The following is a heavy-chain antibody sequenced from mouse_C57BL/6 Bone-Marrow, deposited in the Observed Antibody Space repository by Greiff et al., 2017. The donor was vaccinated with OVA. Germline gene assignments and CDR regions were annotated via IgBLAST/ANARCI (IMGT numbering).Heavy chain of an antibody. V-gene: IGHV3-6*01. CDR1: GYSITSGYY. J-gene: IGHJ3*01. Sequence: VQLKESGPGLVKPSQSLSLTCSVTGYSITSGYYWNWIRQFPGNKLEWMGYISYDGSNNYNPSLKNRISITRDTSKNQFFLKLNSVTTEDTATYYCARVYDYDLAWFAYWGQGTLVTVSA. CDR3: ARVYDYDLAWFAY. CDR2: ISYDGSN. D-gene: IGHD2-4*01.